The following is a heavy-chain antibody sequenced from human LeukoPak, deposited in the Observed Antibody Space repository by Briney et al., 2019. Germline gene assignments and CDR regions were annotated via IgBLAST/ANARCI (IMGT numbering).Heavy chain of an antibody. CDR3: ARDEVSSRSLDY. J-gene: IGHJ4*02. CDR2: ISYDGSNK. V-gene: IGHV3-30-3*01. Sequence: GGSLRLSCAASGFTFSSYAMHWVRKAPGKGLEWVAVISYDGSNKYYADSVKGRFTISRDNSKNTLYLQMNSLRAEDTAVYYCARDEVSSRSLDYWGQGTLVTVSS. CDR1: GFTFSSYA. D-gene: IGHD6-13*01.